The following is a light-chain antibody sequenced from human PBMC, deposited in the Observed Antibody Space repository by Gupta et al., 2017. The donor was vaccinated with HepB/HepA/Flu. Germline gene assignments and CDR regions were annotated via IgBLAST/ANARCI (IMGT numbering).Light chain of an antibody. CDR2: SDD. CDR3: ATWDDSLNGPV. CDR1: SSNIGSNT. V-gene: IGLV1-44*01. Sequence: QSVLTQPPSASGTPGQRVTISCSGSSSNIGSNTVNWYQQVPGTAPKLLIYSDDQRPSGVPDRCSGSKSGTSASLAISGLQSEDEADYYCATWDDSLNGPVFGGGTKLTVL. J-gene: IGLJ3*02.